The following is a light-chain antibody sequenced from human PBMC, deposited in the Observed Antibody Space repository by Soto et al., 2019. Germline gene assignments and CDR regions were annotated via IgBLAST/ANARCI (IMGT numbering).Light chain of an antibody. CDR3: QHYDSLPIT. V-gene: IGKV3-20*01. CDR2: GAS. CDR1: QSVSSYS. Sequence: EIVLTQSPGTLSLSPGETATLPCRASQSVSSYSLAWYQRKPGQAPRLLIYGASSRATGIPARFSGSGSGTDFTLTISRLEPEDFAVFYCQHYDSLPITFGQGTRLEIK. J-gene: IGKJ5*01.